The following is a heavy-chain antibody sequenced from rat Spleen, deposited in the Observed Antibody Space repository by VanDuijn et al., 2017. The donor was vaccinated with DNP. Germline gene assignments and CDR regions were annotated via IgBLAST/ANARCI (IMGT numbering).Heavy chain of an antibody. CDR2: IGVNGGRT. D-gene: IGHD5-1*01. V-gene: IGHV5-20*01. Sequence: EVQLVESGGGLVQPGGSLKLSCEASGFIFSGHYMAWVRQAPKKGLEWVATIGVNGGRTYYPGSVTGRFTISRDDGSSSLDLQMNILKSEDTATYYCETRGLGARYYWHFDFWGPGTTVTVSS. CDR1: GFIFSGHY. CDR3: ETRGLGARYYWHFDF. J-gene: IGHJ1*01.